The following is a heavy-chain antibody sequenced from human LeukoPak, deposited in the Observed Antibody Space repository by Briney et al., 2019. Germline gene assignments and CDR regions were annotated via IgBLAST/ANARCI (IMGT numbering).Heavy chain of an antibody. CDR3: AKVIGFGELIPIDY. J-gene: IGHJ4*02. CDR2: ISGSGGST. CDR1: GFTFSSFA. D-gene: IGHD3-10*01. Sequence: SGGSLRLSCAASGFTFSSFAMSWVRQAPGKGLEWVSTISGSGGSTYYADSVKGRFTISRDNSKTMLYLQMNSLRTEDTAVYYCAKVIGFGELIPIDYWGQGTLVTVSS. V-gene: IGHV3-23*01.